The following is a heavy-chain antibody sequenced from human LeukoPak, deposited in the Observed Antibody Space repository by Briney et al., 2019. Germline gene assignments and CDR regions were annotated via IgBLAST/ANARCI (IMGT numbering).Heavy chain of an antibody. Sequence: GGSLRLSCAASGFTFSSYGVSWVRQVPGKGLEWVAYISSSGSTKYYADSVKGRFTISRDNAKNSLYLQMNSLRAEDTAVYYCARRSKGVVVGSYIEYYYYMDVWGKGTTVTISS. J-gene: IGHJ6*03. V-gene: IGHV3-48*03. CDR3: ARRSKGVVVGSYIEYYYYMDV. CDR2: ISSSGSTK. D-gene: IGHD2-15*01. CDR1: GFTFSSYG.